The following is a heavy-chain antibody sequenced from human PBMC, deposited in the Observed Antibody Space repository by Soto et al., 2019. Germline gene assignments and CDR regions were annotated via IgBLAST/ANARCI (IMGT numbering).Heavy chain of an antibody. V-gene: IGHV4-34*01. Sequence: QVQLQQWGAGLLKPSETLSLTCAVYGGSFSGYYWSWIRQPPGKGLEWIGEINHSGSTNYNPSLKRRLTISVDTSKNQFSLKLSSVTAADTAVYYCARGGGICSGGSCYVVNYYYMDVWGKGTTVTVSS. CDR1: GGSFSGYY. J-gene: IGHJ6*03. CDR2: INHSGST. CDR3: ARGGGICSGGSCYVVNYYYMDV. D-gene: IGHD2-15*01.